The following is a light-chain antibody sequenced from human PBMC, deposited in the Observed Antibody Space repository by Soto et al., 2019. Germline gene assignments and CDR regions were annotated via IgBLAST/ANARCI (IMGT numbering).Light chain of an antibody. CDR1: QSVNSY. V-gene: IGKV3-11*01. CDR2: DAS. J-gene: IGKJ3*01. Sequence: EIVLTQSPATLSLSPGERATLFGRASQSVNSYLAWYLQKPGQAPRLLICDASHRAGGVPTRLSGSGSGTAFTLTISSLEPEDFAVYYCQQRSNLFAFGPATKVDV. CDR3: QQRSNLFA.